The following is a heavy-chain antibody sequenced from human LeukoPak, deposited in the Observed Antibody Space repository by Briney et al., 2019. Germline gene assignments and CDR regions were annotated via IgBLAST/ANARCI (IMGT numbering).Heavy chain of an antibody. Sequence: PSETLSLTCTVSGGFISSYYWGWIRQPPGKGLELIGYIYYTGSTNYNPSLKSRVTMSVDTSKNQFSLKLSSVTAADTAVYYCARFSGSDDAFDIWGQGTMVTVSS. CDR3: ARFSGSDDAFDI. CDR1: GGFISSYY. D-gene: IGHD1-26*01. CDR2: IYYTGST. V-gene: IGHV4-59*08. J-gene: IGHJ3*02.